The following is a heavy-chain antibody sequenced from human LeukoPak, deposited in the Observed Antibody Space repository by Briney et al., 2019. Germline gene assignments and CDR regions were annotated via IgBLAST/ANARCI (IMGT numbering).Heavy chain of an antibody. CDR3: ARGTFETPYFDY. Sequence: SETLSLTCTVSGGSISSYYWSWIRQPPGKGLEWIGYIYYSGGTNYNPSLKSRVTISVDTSKNQFSLKLSSVTAADTAVYYCARGTFETPYFDYWGQGTLVTVSS. D-gene: IGHD3-9*01. J-gene: IGHJ4*02. CDR2: IYYSGGT. V-gene: IGHV4-59*01. CDR1: GGSISSYY.